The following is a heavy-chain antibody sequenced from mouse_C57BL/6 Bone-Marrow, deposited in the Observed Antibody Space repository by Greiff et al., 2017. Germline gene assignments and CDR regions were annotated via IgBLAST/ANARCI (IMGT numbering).Heavy chain of an antibody. CDR2: IYPGGGYT. D-gene: IGHD1-1*01. CDR3: ARFFPDYYGSSYDYFDY. V-gene: IGHV1-63*01. J-gene: IGHJ2*01. CDR1: GYTFTNYW. Sequence: QVQLQQSGAELVRPGTSVKMSCKASGYTFTNYWIGWAKQRPGHGLEWIGDIYPGGGYTNYNEKFKGKATLTADKSSSTAYMQFSSLTSEDSAIYYCARFFPDYYGSSYDYFDYWGQGTTLTVSS.